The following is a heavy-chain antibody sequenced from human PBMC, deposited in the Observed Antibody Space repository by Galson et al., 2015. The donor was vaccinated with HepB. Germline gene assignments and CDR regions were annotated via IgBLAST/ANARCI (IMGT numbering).Heavy chain of an antibody. J-gene: IGHJ4*02. D-gene: IGHD6-13*01. V-gene: IGHV3-23*01. Sequence: SLRLSCAASGFTFSSYAMSWVRQAPGKGLEWVSVISSSGASTDYADSVKGRFTISRDNSQNTLYLQMSSLRAEDTAVYYCVKSGGSSWYQWYFDYWGQGTLVTVSS. CDR3: VKSGGSSWYQWYFDY. CDR2: ISSSGAST. CDR1: GFTFSSYA.